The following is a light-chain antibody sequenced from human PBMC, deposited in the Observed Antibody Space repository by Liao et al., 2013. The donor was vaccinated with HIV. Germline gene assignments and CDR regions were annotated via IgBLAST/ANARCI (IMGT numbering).Light chain of an antibody. Sequence: SYELTQPPSVSVAPGRTARITCGGDNIGSKSVHWYQQRPGQAPVLVMFYDSDRPSGIPERFSGSNSGNTATLTISGTQAMDEADYYCQAWDSSTAVVFGGGTKLTVL. J-gene: IGLJ2*01. CDR1: NIGSKS. CDR2: YDS. V-gene: IGLV3-21*01. CDR3: QAWDSSTAVV.